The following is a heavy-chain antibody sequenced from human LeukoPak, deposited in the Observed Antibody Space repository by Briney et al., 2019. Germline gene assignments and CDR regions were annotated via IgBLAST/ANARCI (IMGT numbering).Heavy chain of an antibody. J-gene: IGHJ1*01. CDR1: GFTVSSNY. D-gene: IGHD2-2*01. CDR3: AKGSCSSSSCYVMYFLH. Sequence: GGSLRLSCAASGFTVSSNYMSWVRQAPGKGLEWVSFIYTTGRTYYADSVKGRFTVSRDDSKNTLYLQMNSLRAEDTAVYYCAKGSCSSSSCYVMYFLHWGQGTLVTVSS. CDR2: IYTTGRT. V-gene: IGHV3-66*01.